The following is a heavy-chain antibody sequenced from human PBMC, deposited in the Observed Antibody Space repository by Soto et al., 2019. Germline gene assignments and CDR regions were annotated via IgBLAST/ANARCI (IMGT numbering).Heavy chain of an antibody. J-gene: IGHJ6*02. CDR3: AKLPAAGTWVDV. V-gene: IGHV3-23*01. CDR1: GFTFSSYA. CDR2: ISGSGGST. D-gene: IGHD6-13*01. Sequence: EVQLLESGGGLVQPGGSLRLSCAASGFTFSSYAMSWVRQAPGKGLEWVSAISGSGGSTYYADSVKGRFTISRDNSKNTLYLQMNSLRAEDAAVYYCAKLPAAGTWVDVWGQGTTVTVSS.